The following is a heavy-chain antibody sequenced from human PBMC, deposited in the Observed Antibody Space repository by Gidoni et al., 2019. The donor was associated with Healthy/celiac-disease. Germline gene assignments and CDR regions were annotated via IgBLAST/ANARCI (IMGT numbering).Heavy chain of an antibody. CDR2: IYYSGIT. Sequence: QVQLQESGPGLVKPSQTLSLTCTVSGGAISSGGYYWSGIRQHPGKGLEWIGYIYYSGITYYTPSLKSRVTISVATSKTPFSLTLSSVTAADPAVYYCARGGVGAPERDYWGQGTLVTVSS. J-gene: IGHJ4*02. CDR1: GGAISSGGYY. CDR3: ARGGVGAPERDY. D-gene: IGHD1-26*01. V-gene: IGHV4-31*03.